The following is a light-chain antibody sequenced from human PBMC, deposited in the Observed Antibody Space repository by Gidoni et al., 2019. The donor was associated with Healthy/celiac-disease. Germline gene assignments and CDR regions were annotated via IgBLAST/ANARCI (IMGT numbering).Light chain of an antibody. J-gene: IGKJ4*02. V-gene: IGKV1-5*03. CDR1: QSISSW. Sequence: DIQLTQSPSTLSASVGDRVTITCPASQSISSWLAWYQQKPGNAPKLLIYKASSLESGVPSRFSGSGSGTEFTLTISSLQPDDFATYCCQQYNSYPLTFGGGTKVEIK. CDR3: QQYNSYPLT. CDR2: KAS.